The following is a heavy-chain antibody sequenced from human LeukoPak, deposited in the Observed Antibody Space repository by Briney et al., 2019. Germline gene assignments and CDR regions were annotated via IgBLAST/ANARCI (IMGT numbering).Heavy chain of an antibody. CDR3: ARETEMATITPNYYYMDV. V-gene: IGHV3-30*03. D-gene: IGHD5-24*01. CDR1: GFTFSSYG. Sequence: GGSLRLSCAASGFTFSSYGMHWVRQAPGKGLEWVAVISYDGSNKYYADSVKGRFTISRDNSKNTLYLQMNSLRAEDTAVYYCARETEMATITPNYYYMDVWGKGTTVTVSS. J-gene: IGHJ6*03. CDR2: ISYDGSNK.